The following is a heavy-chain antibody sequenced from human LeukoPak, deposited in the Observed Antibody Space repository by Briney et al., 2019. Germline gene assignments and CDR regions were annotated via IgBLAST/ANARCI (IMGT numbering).Heavy chain of an antibody. J-gene: IGHJ4*02. CDR2: ISAYNGNT. V-gene: IGHV1-18*01. Sequence: GASVKVSCKASGYTFTSYGISWVRQAPGQGLKWMGWISAYNGNTNYAQKLQGRVTMTTDTSTSTAYMELRSLRSDDTAVYYCATYDFWSGYYHNYYFDYWGQGTLVTVSS. CDR1: GYTFTSYG. D-gene: IGHD3-3*01. CDR3: ATYDFWSGYYHNYYFDY.